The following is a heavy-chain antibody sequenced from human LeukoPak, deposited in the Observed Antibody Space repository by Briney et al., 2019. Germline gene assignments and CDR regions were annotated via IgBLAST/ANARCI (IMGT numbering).Heavy chain of an antibody. V-gene: IGHV3-48*01. D-gene: IGHD5-12*01. Sequence: GGSLRLSCAASGFTFSTYSMKWVRQAPGKGLEWVSYISDSGAMYYADSVRGRFTISRENAQNSLFLQMNSLRAEDTAVYYCARDGGYSGYDADCWGQGTLVTVSS. CDR3: ARDGGYSGYDADC. CDR2: ISDSGAM. J-gene: IGHJ4*02. CDR1: GFTFSTYS.